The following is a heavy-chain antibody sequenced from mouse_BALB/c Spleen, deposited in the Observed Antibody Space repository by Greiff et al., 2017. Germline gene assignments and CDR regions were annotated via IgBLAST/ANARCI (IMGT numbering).Heavy chain of an antibody. V-gene: IGHV5-17*02. CDR2: ISSGSSTI. D-gene: IGHD4-1*01. CDR3: ARSGTGFAY. CDR1: GFTFSSYG. J-gene: IGHJ3*01. Sequence: EVQLEESGGGLVQPGGSRKLSCAASGFTFSSYGMHWVRQAPEKGLEWVAYISSGSSTIYYADTVKGRFTISRDTPKNTLFLHMTSLRSEDTAMFYCARSGTGFAYWGQGTLVTVSA.